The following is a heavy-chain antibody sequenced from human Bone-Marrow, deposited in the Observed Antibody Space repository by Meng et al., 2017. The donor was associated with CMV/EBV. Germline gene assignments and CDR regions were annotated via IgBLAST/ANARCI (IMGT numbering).Heavy chain of an antibody. V-gene: IGHV4-39*06. CDR3: ARIFPSDYYKYTMDV. D-gene: IGHD2-21*02. CDR2: ISYGGRI. J-gene: IGHJ6*02. CDR1: GASVSSGTYF. Sequence: SETLSLTCTVSGASVSSGTYFWDWIRQPPGKGLEWIGSISYGGRIYYNSSLMSRVSIFEDMSRSQFTLRLSSVTAADTAIYYCARIFPSDYYKYTMDVWGQGTSVPVSS.